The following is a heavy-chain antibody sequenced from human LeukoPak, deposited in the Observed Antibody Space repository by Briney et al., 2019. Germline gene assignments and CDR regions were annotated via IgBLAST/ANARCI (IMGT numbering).Heavy chain of an antibody. CDR3: ARDRAANQDWVEFDP. CDR1: GFTFSNYA. V-gene: IGHV3-66*03. D-gene: IGHD3/OR15-3a*01. J-gene: IGHJ5*02. CDR2: IRDSGEA. Sequence: GGSLRLSCAASGFTFSNYAMCWVRQAPGKGLEWVGLIRDSGEAFYADFARGRFAISRDESENTLYLQMNSLRVEDTAVYFCARDRAANQDWVEFDPWGQGTPVIVSS.